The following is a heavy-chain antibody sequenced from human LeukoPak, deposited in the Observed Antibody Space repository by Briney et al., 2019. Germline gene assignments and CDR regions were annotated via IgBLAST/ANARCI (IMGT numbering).Heavy chain of an antibody. D-gene: IGHD3-9*01. J-gene: IGHJ4*02. CDR2: IYHSGST. CDR1: GGPISSGTYS. CDR3: ARGGLGTNYFDF. Sequence: PSETLSLTCVVSGGPISSGTYSWNWIRQPPGKGLEWLGYIYHSGSTYYNPSLKSRVTISVDGSKNQFSLKLSSVTAADTAVYYCARGGLGTNYFDFWGQGTLVTVSS. V-gene: IGHV4-30-2*01.